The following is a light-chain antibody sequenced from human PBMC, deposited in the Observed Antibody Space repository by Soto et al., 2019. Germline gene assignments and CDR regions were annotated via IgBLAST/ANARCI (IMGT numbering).Light chain of an antibody. J-gene: IGKJ1*01. CDR3: QQYHIYSGT. V-gene: IGKV1-5*03. Sequence: DIQMTQSPSTLSASVGDRVTITCRASQTIDSWLAWYQQRPGKPPNLLIYKASTLASGVPSRFSGSGSGTEFTLTINSLQPDVFATYYCQQYHIYSGTFGQGTKV. CDR1: QTIDSW. CDR2: KAS.